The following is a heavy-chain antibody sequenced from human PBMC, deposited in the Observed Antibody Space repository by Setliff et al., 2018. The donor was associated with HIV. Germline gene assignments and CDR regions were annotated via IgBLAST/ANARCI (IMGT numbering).Heavy chain of an antibody. D-gene: IGHD3-22*01. J-gene: IGHJ4*02. Sequence: PSETLSLTCTVSGGSISSYYWSWIRQPPGKGLEWIGYIYTSGSTNYNPSHKSRVTISVDTSKNQFSLKLSSVTAADTAVYYCARGLSFYDPGGFDYWGQGTLVTVSS. V-gene: IGHV4-4*09. CDR2: IYTSGST. CDR1: GGSISSYY. CDR3: ARGLSFYDPGGFDY.